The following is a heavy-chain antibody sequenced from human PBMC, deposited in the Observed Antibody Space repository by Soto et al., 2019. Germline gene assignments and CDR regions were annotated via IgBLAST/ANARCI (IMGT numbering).Heavy chain of an antibody. V-gene: IGHV3-11*01. D-gene: IGHD6-13*01. J-gene: IGHJ6*02. CDR3: ARGGQQLHGMDV. CDR1: GFTFSDYY. CDR2: ISSSGSPI. Sequence: QVQLVESGGGLVKPGGSLRLSCAASGFTFSDYYMTWIRQAPGKGLEWVSYISSSGSPIYYADSVKGRVTISRDNAKNALYLQMHSLRAEDTAMYYCARGGQQLHGMDVWGQGTTVTVSS.